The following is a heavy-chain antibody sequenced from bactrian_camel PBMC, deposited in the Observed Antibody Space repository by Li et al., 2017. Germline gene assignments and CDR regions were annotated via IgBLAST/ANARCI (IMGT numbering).Heavy chain of an antibody. Sequence: HVQLVESGGGSVQAGGSLTLSCVASGYNIDSNCMGWSRRGPGKEREGVAYIDSYGGPTYADSVKGRFFFTRESAKNTIHLQMNTLQPDDTAMYYCVADSSCRPIIATTPALQGQGTQVTVS. D-gene: IGHD2*01. J-gene: IGHJ4*01. CDR1: GYNIDSNC. CDR2: IDSYGGP. V-gene: IGHV3S53*01.